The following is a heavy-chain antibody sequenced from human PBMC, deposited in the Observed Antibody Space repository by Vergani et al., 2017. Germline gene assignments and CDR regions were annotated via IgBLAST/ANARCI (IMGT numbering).Heavy chain of an antibody. V-gene: IGHV4-34*11. CDR2: IYYSGST. CDR1: GGSFSGYY. Sequence: QVQLQQWGAGLLKPSETLSLTCAVYGGSFSGYYWSWIRQPPGKGLEWIGYIYYSGSTNYNPSLKSRVTISVDTSKNQFSLKLSSVTAADTAVYYCARHLSGTGFDYWGQGTLVTVSS. D-gene: IGHD1-1*01. J-gene: IGHJ4*02. CDR3: ARHLSGTGFDY.